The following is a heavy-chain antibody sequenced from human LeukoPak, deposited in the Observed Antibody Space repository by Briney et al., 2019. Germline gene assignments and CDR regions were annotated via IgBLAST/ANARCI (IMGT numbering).Heavy chain of an antibody. CDR2: ISAYNGNT. D-gene: IGHD5-18*01. CDR3: ASDGAGYSYGQLLDY. J-gene: IGHJ4*02. Sequence: ASVKVSCKASGYTFTSYGISWVRQAPGQGLEWMGWISAYNGNTNYAQKLQGRVTMTTDTSTSTAYMELRSLRSDDTAVYYCASDGAGYSYGQLLDYWGQGTLVTVSS. V-gene: IGHV1-18*01. CDR1: GYTFTSYG.